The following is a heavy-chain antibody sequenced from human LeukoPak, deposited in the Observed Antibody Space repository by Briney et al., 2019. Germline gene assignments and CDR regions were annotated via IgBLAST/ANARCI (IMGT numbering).Heavy chain of an antibody. J-gene: IGHJ6*02. V-gene: IGHV1-18*01. D-gene: IGHD6-13*01. CDR1: GYTFTSYG. CDR2: ISAYNGNT. CDR3: AGDPDSSSWYHYYYYGMDV. Sequence: ASVKVSCKASGYTFTSYGISWVRQAPGQGLEWMGWISAYNGNTNYAQKLQGRVTMTTDTSTSTAYMELRSLRSDDTAVYYCAGDPDSSSWYHYYYYGMDVWGQGTTVTVSS.